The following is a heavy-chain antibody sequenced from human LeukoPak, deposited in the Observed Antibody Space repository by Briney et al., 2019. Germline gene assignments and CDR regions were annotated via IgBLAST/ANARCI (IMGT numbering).Heavy chain of an antibody. D-gene: IGHD3-10*01. CDR1: GFTFSSYS. CDR2: ISSSSSTI. Sequence: GGSLRLSCAASGFTFSSYSMNWVRQAPGKGLEWVSYISSSSSTIYYADSVKGRFTISRDNAKNSLYLQMNSLRAEDTAVYYCARDEGSSAFDIWGQGTMVTVSS. CDR3: ARDEGSSAFDI. V-gene: IGHV3-48*04. J-gene: IGHJ3*02.